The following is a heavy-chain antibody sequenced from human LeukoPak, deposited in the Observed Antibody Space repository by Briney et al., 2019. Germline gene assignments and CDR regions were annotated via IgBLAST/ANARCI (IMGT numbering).Heavy chain of an antibody. Sequence: ASVKVSCKASGGTFSSYAISWVRQAPGQGLEWMGGIIPIFGTANYAQKFQGRVTITADKSTSTAYMELSNLRSEDTAVYYCARASGSRDYYGMDVWGKGTTVTVSS. CDR3: ARASGSRDYYGMDV. CDR2: IIPIFGTA. V-gene: IGHV1-69*06. D-gene: IGHD3-10*01. CDR1: GGTFSSYA. J-gene: IGHJ6*04.